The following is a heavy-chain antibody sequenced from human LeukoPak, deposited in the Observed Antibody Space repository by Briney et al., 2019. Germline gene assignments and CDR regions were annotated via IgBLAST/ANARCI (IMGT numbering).Heavy chain of an antibody. J-gene: IGHJ4*02. CDR1: GGSISSYY. D-gene: IGHD1-26*01. CDR2: IYYSGST. CDR3: ARLSFFRGSYVFDY. Sequence: SETLSLTCTVSGGSISSYYWSWLRQPPGKGLEWIGYIYYSGSTNYNPSLKSRVTISVDTSKNQFSLKLSSVTAADTAVYYCARLSFFRGSYVFDYWGQGTLVTVSS. V-gene: IGHV4-59*01.